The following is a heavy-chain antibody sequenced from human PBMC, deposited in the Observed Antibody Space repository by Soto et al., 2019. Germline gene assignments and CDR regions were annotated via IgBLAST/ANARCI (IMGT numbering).Heavy chain of an antibody. CDR3: ARDQTTGDWFDA. CDR1: GFTFSIYS. D-gene: IGHD4-17*01. CDR2: INGDGSDT. V-gene: IGHV3-74*03. Sequence: GGSLRLSCAASGFTFSIYSMNWVRQAPGKGLVWVSRINGDGSDTKYADSVKGRFTISRDNARNTVYLQMNSLRADDTAVYYCARDQTTGDWFDAWGQGALVTVSS. J-gene: IGHJ5*02.